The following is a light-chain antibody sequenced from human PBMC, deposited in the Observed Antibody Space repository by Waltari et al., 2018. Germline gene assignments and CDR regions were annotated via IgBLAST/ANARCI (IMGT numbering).Light chain of an antibody. CDR1: QSVSSN. V-gene: IGKV3-15*01. J-gene: IGKJ1*01. CDR3: QQYNNWRGT. Sequence: EIVMTQSPATLSVSPGERATLSCRASQSVSSNLAWYQQNPGQAPRLPIYGASTRATGIPARFSGSGSGTEFTLTISSLQSEDFAVYYCQQYNNWRGTFGQGTKVEIK. CDR2: GAS.